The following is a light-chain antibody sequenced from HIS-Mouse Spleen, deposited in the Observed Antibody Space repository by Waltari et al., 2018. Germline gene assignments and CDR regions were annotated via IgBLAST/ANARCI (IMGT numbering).Light chain of an antibody. J-gene: IGKJ1*01. V-gene: IGKV3-15*01. Sequence: EIVMTQSPATLSVSPGERATLSCRASQSVSSNLAWYQQKPGQAPRLLIYGASTMATGIPARFSGSGSGTEFTLTISSLQSEDFAVYYCQQYNNWPRRTFGQGTKVEIK. CDR2: GAS. CDR3: QQYNNWPRRT. CDR1: QSVSSN.